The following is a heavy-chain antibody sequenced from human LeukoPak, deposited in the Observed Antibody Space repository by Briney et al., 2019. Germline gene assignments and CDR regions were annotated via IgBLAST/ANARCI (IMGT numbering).Heavy chain of an antibody. J-gene: IGHJ4*02. CDR2: INHSGST. Sequence: SETLSLTCAVYGGSFSGYYWSWIRQPPGKGLEWIGEINHSGSTNYNPSLKSRVTISVDTSENQFSLKLSSVTAADTAVYYCARGRSIVVVTAILDYWGQGTLVTVSS. CDR1: GGSFSGYY. V-gene: IGHV4-34*01. D-gene: IGHD2-21*02. CDR3: ARGRSIVVVTAILDY.